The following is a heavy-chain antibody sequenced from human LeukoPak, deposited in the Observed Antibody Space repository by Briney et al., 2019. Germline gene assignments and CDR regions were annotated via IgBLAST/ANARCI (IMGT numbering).Heavy chain of an antibody. D-gene: IGHD3-3*01. CDR2: ISAYNGNT. J-gene: IGHJ6*02. V-gene: IGHV1-18*01. CDR3: ARTNLRITIFGVVNYGMDV. CDR1: GYTFTSYG. Sequence: ASVKVSCKASGYTFTSYGISWVRQAPGQGLERMGWISAYNGNTNYAQKLQGRVTMTTDTSTSTAYMELRSLRSDDTAVYYCARTNLRITIFGVVNYGMDVWGQGATVTVSS.